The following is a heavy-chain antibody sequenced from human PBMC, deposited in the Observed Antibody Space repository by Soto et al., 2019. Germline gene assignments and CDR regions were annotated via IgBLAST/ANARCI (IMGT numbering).Heavy chain of an antibody. CDR3: ASRGGIAAAGTGYYFDY. D-gene: IGHD6-13*01. V-gene: IGHV4-34*01. Sequence: ASETLSLTCAVYGGSFSGYYWSWIRQPPGKGLEWIGEINHSGSTNYNPSLKSRVTISVDTSKNQFSLKLSSVTAADTAVYYCASRGGIAAAGTGYYFDYWGQGTLVTVSS. CDR1: GGSFSGYY. J-gene: IGHJ4*02. CDR2: INHSGST.